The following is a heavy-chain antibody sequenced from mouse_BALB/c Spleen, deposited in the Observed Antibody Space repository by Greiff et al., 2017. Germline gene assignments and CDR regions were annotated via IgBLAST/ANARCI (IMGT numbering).Heavy chain of an antibody. CDR1: GFNIKDTY. D-gene: IGHD1-2*01. Sequence: VQLQQSGAELVKPGASVKLSCTASGFNIKDTYMHWVKQRPEQGLEWIGRIDPANGNTKYDPKFQGKATITADTSSNTAYLQLSSLTSEDTAVYYCARFAGYDYAMDYWGQGTSVTVSS. J-gene: IGHJ4*01. CDR3: ARFAGYDYAMDY. V-gene: IGHV14-3*02. CDR2: IDPANGNT.